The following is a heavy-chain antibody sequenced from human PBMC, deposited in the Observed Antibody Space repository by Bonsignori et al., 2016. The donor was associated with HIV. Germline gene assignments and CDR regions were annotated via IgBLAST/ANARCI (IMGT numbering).Heavy chain of an antibody. CDR3: ARDLVLDYDFWSGYYTGLFDY. J-gene: IGHJ4*02. CDR2: IYTSGST. CDR1: GGSISSYY. V-gene: IGHV4-4*07. D-gene: IGHD3-3*01. Sequence: SETLSLTCTVSGGSISSYYWSWIRQPAGKGLEWIGRIYTSGSTNYNPSLKSRVTMSVDTSKNQFSLKLSSVTAADTAVYYCARDLVLDYDFWSGYYTGLFDYWGQGTLVTVSS.